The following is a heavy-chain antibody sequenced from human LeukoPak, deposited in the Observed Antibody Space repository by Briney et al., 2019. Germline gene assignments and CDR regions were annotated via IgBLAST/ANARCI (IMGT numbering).Heavy chain of an antibody. J-gene: IGHJ6*02. CDR3: ASKAAANNYYYYYGMDV. CDR2: INPNSGGT. Sequence: ASVKVSCKASGYTFTGYYMHWVRQAPGQGLEWMGLINPNSGGTNYAQKFQGRVTMTRDTSISTAYMELSRLRSDDTAVYYCASKAAANNYYYYYGMDVWGQGTTVTVSS. D-gene: IGHD6-13*01. V-gene: IGHV1-2*06. CDR1: GYTFTGYY.